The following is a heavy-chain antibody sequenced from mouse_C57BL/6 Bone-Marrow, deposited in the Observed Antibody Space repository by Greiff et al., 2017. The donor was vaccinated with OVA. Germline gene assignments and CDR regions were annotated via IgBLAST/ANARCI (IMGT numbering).Heavy chain of an antibody. D-gene: IGHD1-1*01. J-gene: IGHJ3*01. Sequence: EVQLQQSGPVLVKPGASVKMSCKASGYTFTDYYMNWVKQSHGKSLEWIGVINPYNGGTSYNQKFKGKATLTVDKSSSTASMKLNSLTSEDSAVYYCARDYYGSSPFAYWGQGTLVTVSA. CDR3: ARDYYGSSPFAY. CDR2: INPYNGGT. V-gene: IGHV1-19*01. CDR1: GYTFTDYY.